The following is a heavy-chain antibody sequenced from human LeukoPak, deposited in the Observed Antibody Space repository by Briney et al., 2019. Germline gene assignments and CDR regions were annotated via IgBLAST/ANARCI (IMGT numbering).Heavy chain of an antibody. CDR2: INPNSGGT. D-gene: IGHD5-18*01. Sequence: GASVKVSCKASGYTFTGYYIHWVRQAPGQGLEWMGWINPNSGGTNYAQKFQGRVTMTRDTSISTAYMELSRLRSDDTAVYYCATPVFPGGVDTAMEESYFDYWGQGTLVTVSS. CDR3: ATPVFPGGVDTAMEESYFDY. V-gene: IGHV1-2*02. J-gene: IGHJ4*02. CDR1: GYTFTGYY.